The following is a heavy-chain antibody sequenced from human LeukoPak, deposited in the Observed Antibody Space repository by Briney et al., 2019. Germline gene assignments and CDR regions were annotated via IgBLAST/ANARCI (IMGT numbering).Heavy chain of an antibody. CDR2: IYCSGST. Sequence: SETLSLTCTVSGGSIGSYYWSWIRQPPGKGLEWIGYIYCSGSTNYNPSLKSRVTISVDTSKNQFSLKLSSVTAADTAVYYCARGYYYDSSGFDPWGQGTLVTVSS. J-gene: IGHJ5*02. CDR1: GGSIGSYY. D-gene: IGHD3-22*01. V-gene: IGHV4-59*01. CDR3: ARGYYYDSSGFDP.